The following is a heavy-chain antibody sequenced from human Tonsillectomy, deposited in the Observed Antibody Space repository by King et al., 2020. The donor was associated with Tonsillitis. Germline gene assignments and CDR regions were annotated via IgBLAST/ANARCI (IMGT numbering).Heavy chain of an antibody. Sequence: VQLVESGGGLVQPGGSLRLSCAASGFTFSNYWMHWVRQAPGKGLVWVSRINSDGSSSSYADSVKGRFTISRDNTKNTLFLQMNSLRAEDTAVYSCARGRNWNDVEGLNWFDPWGQGTLVTVSS. J-gene: IGHJ5*02. D-gene: IGHD1-1*01. CDR2: INSDGSSS. CDR1: GFTFSNYW. V-gene: IGHV3-74*01. CDR3: ARGRNWNDVEGLNWFDP.